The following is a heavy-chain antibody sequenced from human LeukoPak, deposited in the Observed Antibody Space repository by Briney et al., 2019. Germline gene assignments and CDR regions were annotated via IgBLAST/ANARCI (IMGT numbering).Heavy chain of an antibody. CDR1: GFTFSSYW. Sequence: GGSLRLSCAASGFTFSSYWMSWVRQAPGEGLEWVGNIKQDGSEKYYVDSVKGRFTISRDNAKNSLYLQMNSLRAEDTAVYYCAREGHCSSTSCYEVYWGQGTLVTVSS. V-gene: IGHV3-7*01. CDR3: AREGHCSSTSCYEVY. CDR2: IKQDGSEK. J-gene: IGHJ4*02. D-gene: IGHD2-2*01.